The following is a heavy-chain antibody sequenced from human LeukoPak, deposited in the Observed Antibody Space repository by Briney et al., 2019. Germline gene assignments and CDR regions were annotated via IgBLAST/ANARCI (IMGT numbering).Heavy chain of an antibody. V-gene: IGHV3-48*04. Sequence: GGSLRLSCAASGFTFSIHNMDWVRQAPGKGLEWISYISSGGDATHYADSVKGRFTISRDNAKNSLYMQMNSLRAEDTAVYYCAAADDFWSGYLYYWGQGTLVTVSS. J-gene: IGHJ4*02. D-gene: IGHD3-3*01. CDR2: ISSGGDAT. CDR1: GFTFSIHN. CDR3: AAADDFWSGYLYY.